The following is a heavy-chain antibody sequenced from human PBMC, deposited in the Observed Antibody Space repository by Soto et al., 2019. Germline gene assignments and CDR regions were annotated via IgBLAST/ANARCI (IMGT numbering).Heavy chain of an antibody. J-gene: IGHJ4*02. CDR3: ARGFLGYSFYFDY. Sequence: SETLSLTCTVSGGSISSGGYYWSWIRQHPGKGREWIGYIYYSGSTYYNPSLKRRVTISVDTSKNQFSLKLSSVTAADTAVDYCARGFLGYSFYFDYWGQGTLVTVSS. D-gene: IGHD5-18*01. V-gene: IGHV4-31*03. CDR1: GGSISSGGYY. CDR2: IYYSGST.